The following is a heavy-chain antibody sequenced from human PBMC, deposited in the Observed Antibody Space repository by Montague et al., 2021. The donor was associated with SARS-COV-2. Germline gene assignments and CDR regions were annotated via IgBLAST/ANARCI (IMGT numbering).Heavy chain of an antibody. CDR3: ARGGSYSSGWYGVDYYYGMDV. J-gene: IGHJ6*02. D-gene: IGHD6-19*01. CDR1: GGSISSGDYY. V-gene: IGHV4-31*03. CDR2: IYYSGST. Sequence: TLSLTCTVSGGSISSGDYYWNWIRQHPGKGLEWIGYIYYSGSTYYNPSLKSRVTISVDTSKNQFSLKLSSVTAADTAVYYCARGGSYSSGWYGVDYYYGMDVWGHGTTVTVSS.